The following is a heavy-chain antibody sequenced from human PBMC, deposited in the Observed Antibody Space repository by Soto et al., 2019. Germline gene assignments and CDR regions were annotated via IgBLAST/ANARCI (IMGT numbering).Heavy chain of an antibody. V-gene: IGHV3-49*03. Sequence: GGSLRLSCAASGFTFSDYAMSWFRQAPGKGLEWVGFIRSKAYGGTTHYAASVKGRFTISRDDSKSIAYLQMNSLKTEDTAVYYCSTNYYDSSGYDNWFDPWGQGTLVTVSS. CDR2: IRSKAYGGTT. CDR1: GFTFSDYA. J-gene: IGHJ5*02. CDR3: STNYYDSSGYDNWFDP. D-gene: IGHD3-22*01.